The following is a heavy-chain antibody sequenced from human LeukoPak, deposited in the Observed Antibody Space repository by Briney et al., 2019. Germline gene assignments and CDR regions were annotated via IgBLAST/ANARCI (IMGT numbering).Heavy chain of an antibody. V-gene: IGHV4-31*03. CDR2: IYYSGST. J-gene: IGHJ6*02. Sequence: SQTLSLTCTVSGGSISSGGYSWSWIRQHPGKGLEWIGYIYYSGSTYYNPSLKSRVTISVDTSKNQFSLKLSSVTAADTAVYYCARDTSSGGSWDYYYGMDVWGQGTTVTVSS. CDR1: GGSISSGGYS. D-gene: IGHD2-15*01. CDR3: ARDTSSGGSWDYYYGMDV.